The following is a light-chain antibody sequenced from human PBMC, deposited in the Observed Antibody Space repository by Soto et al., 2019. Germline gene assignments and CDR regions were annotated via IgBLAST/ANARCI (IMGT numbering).Light chain of an antibody. V-gene: IGKV3-15*01. CDR3: QQYNNWWT. Sequence: EIVMTQSPATLSVSPLERATLSCRAGQSVSSNLAWYQQKPGQAPRLLIYGASTRATGIPARFTGSGSGTEFTLTISSLQFDDSAVYYCQQYNNWWTFGQGTKVDIK. J-gene: IGKJ1*01. CDR2: GAS. CDR1: QSVSSN.